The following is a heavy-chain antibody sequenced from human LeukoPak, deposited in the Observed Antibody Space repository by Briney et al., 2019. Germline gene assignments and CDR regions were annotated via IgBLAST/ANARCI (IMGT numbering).Heavy chain of an antibody. D-gene: IGHD3-10*01. Sequence: PSETLSLTCTVSGGSIRITSYYWGWIRQSPGREPEWIGSIYFSGRTRYNPSLESRVTISVDTSNNQFSLRLNSVTAADTAVYYCAGGGSYWDSWGQGTLVAVSS. CDR1: GGSIRITSYY. V-gene: IGHV4-39*07. CDR2: IYFSGRT. CDR3: AGGGSYWDS. J-gene: IGHJ4*02.